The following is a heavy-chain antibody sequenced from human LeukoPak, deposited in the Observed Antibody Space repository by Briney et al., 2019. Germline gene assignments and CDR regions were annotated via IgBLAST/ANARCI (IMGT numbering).Heavy chain of an antibody. D-gene: IGHD1-1*01. CDR1: GFTFSSYS. CDR2: ISSSSSYI. V-gene: IGHV3-21*01. CDR3: AREKWNDWGDAFDI. Sequence: PGGSLRLSCAASGFTFSSYSMNWVRQAPGKGLEWVSSISSSSSYIYYADSVKGRFTISRDNSKNTLYLQMNSLRAEDTAVYYCAREKWNDWGDAFDIWGQGTMVTVSS. J-gene: IGHJ3*02.